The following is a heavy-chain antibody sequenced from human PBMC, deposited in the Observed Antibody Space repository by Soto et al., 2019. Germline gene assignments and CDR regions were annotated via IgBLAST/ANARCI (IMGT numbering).Heavy chain of an antibody. CDR2: ISSNGGST. CDR1: GFTFSSYA. Sequence: EVQLVESGEGLVQPGGSLRLSCAASGFTFSSYAMHWVRQAPGKGLEYVSAISSNGGSTYYADSVKGRFTISRDNSKNTLYLQMGSLRAEEMAVYYGARGPLVGPFDCWGQGTVVTVCS. J-gene: IGHJ4*02. CDR3: ARGPLVGPFDC. V-gene: IGHV3-64*02. D-gene: IGHD2-15*01.